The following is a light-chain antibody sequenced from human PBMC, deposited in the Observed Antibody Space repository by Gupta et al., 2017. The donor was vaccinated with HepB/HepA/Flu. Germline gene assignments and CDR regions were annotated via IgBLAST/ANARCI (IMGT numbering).Light chain of an antibody. J-gene: IGLJ3*02. V-gene: IGLV2-23*02. CDR1: SSDVGSYNL. CDR2: EVS. CDR3: CSYAGSGTLV. Sequence: SALTQPASVSGSPGQSITISCSGTSSDVGSYNLVSWYQQHPGKAPKLMLYEVSTRPSGISSRFSGSKSGNTASLTISGLQAEDEADYYCCSYAGSGTLVFGGGTKLTVL.